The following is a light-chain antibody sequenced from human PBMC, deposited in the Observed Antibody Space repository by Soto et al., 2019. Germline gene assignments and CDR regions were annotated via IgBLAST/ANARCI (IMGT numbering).Light chain of an antibody. CDR1: QSVSTW. Sequence: DLQLTQSPSTLSASVGDRVTITCRASQSVSTWLAWYQQKPGKAPKLLIHKPSTLENGVPSRFIGSRSATVFTLTISSLQPDDSPTYYCPQFHDYPVTFGGGTKVQI. CDR3: PQFHDYPVT. V-gene: IGKV1-5*03. CDR2: KPS. J-gene: IGKJ4*01.